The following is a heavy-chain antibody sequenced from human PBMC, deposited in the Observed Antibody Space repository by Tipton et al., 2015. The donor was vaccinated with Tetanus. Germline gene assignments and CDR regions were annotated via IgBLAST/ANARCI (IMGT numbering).Heavy chain of an antibody. D-gene: IGHD3-16*01. Sequence: SLRLSCAASGFTFSNYAMAWVRQAPGKGLEWVSGISVRGSHTYYADPVKGRFSISRDNSKNTVYLQMNNLRAEDTAVYFCVRREVIVTFGFDVWGQGTRVNVSS. CDR3: VRREVIVTFGFDV. CDR2: ISVRGSHT. J-gene: IGHJ3*01. V-gene: IGHV3-23*01. CDR1: GFTFSNYA.